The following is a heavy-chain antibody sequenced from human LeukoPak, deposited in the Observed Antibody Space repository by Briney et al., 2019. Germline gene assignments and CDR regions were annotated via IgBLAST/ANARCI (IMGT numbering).Heavy chain of an antibody. V-gene: IGHV3-7*04. D-gene: IGHD1-26*01. CDR1: GLTFSSHW. CDR3: ARGWSYHDY. J-gene: IGHJ4*02. CDR2: IGQDGSEI. Sequence: GGSLRLSWAPSGLTFSSHWMSWARQAAGKGLEWVANIGQDGSEIYYVDSVKGRFTISRDKAETSLYLQMNSLRAEDTAVCYCARGWSYHDYWGQGTLVTVSS.